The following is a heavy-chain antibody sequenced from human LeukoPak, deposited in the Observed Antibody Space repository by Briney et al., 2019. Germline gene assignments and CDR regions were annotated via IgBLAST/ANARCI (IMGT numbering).Heavy chain of an antibody. D-gene: IGHD3-16*02. CDR3: ARSENPFWGSYRYVLDY. J-gene: IGHJ4*02. CDR2: IYSSGST. CDR1: SGSISSGTYY. V-gene: IGHV4-61*02. Sequence: SETLSLTCTVSSGSISSGTYYWSWIRQPADKGLEWIGRIYSSGSTNYNPSLKSRVTISVDTSKNQFSLKLSSVTAADTAVYYCARSENPFWGSYRYVLDYWGQGTLVTVSS.